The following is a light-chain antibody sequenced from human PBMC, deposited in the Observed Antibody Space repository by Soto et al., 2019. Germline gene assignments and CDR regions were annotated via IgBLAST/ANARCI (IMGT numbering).Light chain of an antibody. Sequence: EIVLTQSPATLSLSPGERATLSCRASPSVTNYLAWYQQKPGQAPRLLIYGAFNRATGIPGRFSGTGSGTDFTLTISGLEPDDFAVYYCQQYGASSITFGQGTRLEIK. CDR3: QQYGASSIT. J-gene: IGKJ5*01. CDR2: GAF. V-gene: IGKV3-11*01. CDR1: PSVTNY.